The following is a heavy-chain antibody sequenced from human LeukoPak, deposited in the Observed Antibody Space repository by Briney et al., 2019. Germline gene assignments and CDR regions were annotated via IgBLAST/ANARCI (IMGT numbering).Heavy chain of an antibody. J-gene: IGHJ6*02. CDR1: GFTFGDYV. V-gene: IGHV3-49*04. CDR3: TRVAFTGYHYV. Sequence: AGGSLRLSCTASGFTFGDYVMNWVRQATGKGLEWVGFIRSKTYGGTTEYAASVKGRFTISRDDPKSIAYLQMNSLTTEDTAIYYCTRVAFTGYHYVWGQGTTVTVSS. CDR2: IRSKTYGGTT. D-gene: IGHD2-2*01.